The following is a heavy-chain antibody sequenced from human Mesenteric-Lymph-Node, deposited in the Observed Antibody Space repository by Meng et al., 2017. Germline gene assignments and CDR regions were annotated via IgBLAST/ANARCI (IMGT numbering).Heavy chain of an antibody. CDR2: INHSGST. J-gene: IGHJ4*02. Sequence: LRLSCAVYGGSFSGYYWSWIRQPPGKGLEWIGEINHSGSTNYNPSLKSRVTISVDTSKNQFSLKLNSVTAADTAVYYCARAPFLTSILPYFDYWGQGTLVTVSS. V-gene: IGHV4-34*09. CDR3: ARAPFLTSILPYFDY. D-gene: IGHD2-15*01. CDR1: GGSFSGYY.